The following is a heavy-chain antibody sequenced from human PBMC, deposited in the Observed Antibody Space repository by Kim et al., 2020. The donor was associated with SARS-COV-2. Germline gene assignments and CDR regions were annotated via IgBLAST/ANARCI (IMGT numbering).Heavy chain of an antibody. CDR3: ARDSQTKFTWNYLRYHYYGLDV. CDR1: GFTFNNYA. Sequence: GGSLRLSCAASGFTFNNYAIHWVRQAPGKGLEWVGSISYDGGDKYYADSVKGRFTISRDTSRDTVFLHMNGLRAEDTAVYYCARDSQTKFTWNYLRYHYYGLDVWGQGTTVTVSS. V-gene: IGHV3-30-3*01. D-gene: IGHD1-7*01. J-gene: IGHJ6*02. CDR2: ISYDGGDK.